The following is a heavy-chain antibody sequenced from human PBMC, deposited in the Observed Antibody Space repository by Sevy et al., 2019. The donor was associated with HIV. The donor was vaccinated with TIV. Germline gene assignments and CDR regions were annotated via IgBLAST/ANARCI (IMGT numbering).Heavy chain of an antibody. CDR3: AKDMAFGVATTGDY. CDR1: AFTFSSYA. J-gene: IGHJ4*02. Sequence: GGSLRLSCAASAFTFSSYAMSWVRQAPGKGLEWVSAISGSGGSTYYADSVKGRFTISRDNSKNTLYLQMNSLRAEDTAVYYCAKDMAFGVATTGDYWGQGTLVTVSS. V-gene: IGHV3-23*01. D-gene: IGHD5-12*01. CDR2: ISGSGGST.